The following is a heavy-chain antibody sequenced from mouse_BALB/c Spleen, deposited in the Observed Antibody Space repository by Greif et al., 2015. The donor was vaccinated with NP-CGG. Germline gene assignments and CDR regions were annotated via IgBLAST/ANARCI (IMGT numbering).Heavy chain of an antibody. CDR1: GFTFSDYY. CDR3: ARDGNYWYFDV. V-gene: IGHV5-4*02. Sequence: DVKLVESGGGLVKPGGSLELSCAASGFTFSDYYMYWVRQTPEKRLEWVATISDGGSYTYYPDSVKGRFTISRDNAKNNLYLQMSSLKSEDTAMYYCARDGNYWYFDVWGAGTTVTVSS. D-gene: IGHD2-1*01. J-gene: IGHJ1*01. CDR2: ISDGGSYT.